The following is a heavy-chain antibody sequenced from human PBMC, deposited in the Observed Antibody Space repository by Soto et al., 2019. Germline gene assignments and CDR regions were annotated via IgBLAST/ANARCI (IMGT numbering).Heavy chain of an antibody. CDR2: ISSSSATT. D-gene: IGHD3-22*01. Sequence: GGSLRLSCAASGFRFSDSYMSWIRQAPGKGLEWISYISSSSATTDYTDSVQGRFTISRDNARNSLYLQIDRLRPEDTAVYYCATISGSPKRFDSWGQGTLVTVSS. CDR1: GFRFSDSY. CDR3: ATISGSPKRFDS. V-gene: IGHV3-11*01. J-gene: IGHJ5*01.